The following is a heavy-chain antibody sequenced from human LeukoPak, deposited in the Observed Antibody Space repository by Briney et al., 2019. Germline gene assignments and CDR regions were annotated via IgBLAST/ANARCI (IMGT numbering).Heavy chain of an antibody. V-gene: IGHV3-33*01. D-gene: IGHD5-24*01. J-gene: IGHJ1*01. CDR3: ARGDGYNDAEYLQH. CDR2: IWYDGSNK. Sequence: PGRSLRLSCAASGFTFSSYGMHWVRQAPGKGLEGVAVIWYDGSNKYYGDSVKGRFTISRDNSKKTLYLQMNSLRVEDTAVYYCARGDGYNDAEYLQHWGQGTLVTVS. CDR1: GFTFSSYG.